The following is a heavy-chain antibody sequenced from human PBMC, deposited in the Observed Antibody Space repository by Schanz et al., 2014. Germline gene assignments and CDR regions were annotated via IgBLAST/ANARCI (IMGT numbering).Heavy chain of an antibody. CDR2: LSAASSSI. CDR3: PRTPFFFCHGMDV. CDR1: GFSFGDYA. D-gene: IGHD2-15*01. J-gene: IGHJ6*02. V-gene: IGHV3-48*01. Sequence: EVQLVESGGGLVQPGGSLRLSCAASGFSFGDYAMNWVRQSPGKGLEWIANLSAASSSIHYADSVKGRFTISRDNARSSLYLHMNRLKCENTAHYYRPRTPFFFCHGMDVWGQGTMVAVSS.